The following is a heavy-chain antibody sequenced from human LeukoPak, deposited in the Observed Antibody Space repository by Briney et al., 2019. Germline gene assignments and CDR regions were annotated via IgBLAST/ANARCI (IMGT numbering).Heavy chain of an antibody. D-gene: IGHD4-11*01. J-gene: IGHJ4*02. CDR3: ARQDYSNYVAYFDY. Sequence: SETLSLTCSVSGGSISSSIYYWGWIRQPPGTGLEWLGSIYYSGSTYYNPSLKSRVTISVDTSKSQFSLNLSSVTAADTAVYYCARQDYSNYVAYFDYWGQGTLVTVSS. CDR2: IYYSGST. CDR1: GGSISSSIYY. V-gene: IGHV4-39*01.